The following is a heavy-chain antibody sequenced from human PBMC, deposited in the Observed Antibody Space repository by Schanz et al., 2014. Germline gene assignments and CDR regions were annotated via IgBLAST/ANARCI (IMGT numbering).Heavy chain of an antibody. Sequence: EVQLVESGGGLVQPGGSLRLSCVASGFTFSSYWMHWVRQAPGKGLVWVSRINSDGSTTIYADSVKGRFTISRDNSKNTLYLQMNSLRTEDTAVYFCAKSYDTSGYSGFDYWGQGTLVTVSS. CDR2: INSDGSTT. CDR3: AKSYDTSGYSGFDY. V-gene: IGHV3-74*02. J-gene: IGHJ4*02. D-gene: IGHD3-22*01. CDR1: GFTFSSYW.